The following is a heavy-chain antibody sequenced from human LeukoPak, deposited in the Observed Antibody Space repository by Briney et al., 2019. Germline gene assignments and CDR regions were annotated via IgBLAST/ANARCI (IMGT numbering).Heavy chain of an antibody. D-gene: IGHD6-19*01. CDR1: GFTFSSYA. Sequence: GGSLRLSCAASGFTFSSYAMSWVRQAPGKGLEWVSYISSGSSTIYYADSVKGRFIISRDNAKNSLYLQMNSLTDEDTAVYYCARLYTSGWPFDYWGQGTLVTVSS. J-gene: IGHJ4*02. V-gene: IGHV3-48*02. CDR2: ISSGSSTI. CDR3: ARLYTSGWPFDY.